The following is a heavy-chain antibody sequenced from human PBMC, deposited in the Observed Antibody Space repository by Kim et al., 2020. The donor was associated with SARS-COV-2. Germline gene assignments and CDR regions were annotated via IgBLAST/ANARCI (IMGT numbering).Heavy chain of an antibody. D-gene: IGHD3-9*01. J-gene: IGHJ4*02. V-gene: IGHV3-11*05. CDR3: ARGRLRYFDWLAD. Sequence: ADSVNGRLSISRDDAKNSLYLQMNSLRAEDTAVYYCARGRLRYFDWLADWGQGTLVTVSS.